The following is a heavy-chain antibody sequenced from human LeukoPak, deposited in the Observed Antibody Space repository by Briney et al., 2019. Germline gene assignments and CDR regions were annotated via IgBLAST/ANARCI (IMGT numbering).Heavy chain of an antibody. CDR3: ARDRTPGYYYDSSGYYGPDY. V-gene: IGHV1-18*01. D-gene: IGHD3-22*01. CDR2: ISAYNGNT. Sequence: ASVKVSCKDSGYTFTSYGISWVRQAPGQGLEWMGWISAYNGNTNYAQKLQGRVTMTTDTSTSTAYMELRSLRSDDTAVYYCARDRTPGYYYDSSGYYGPDYWGQGTLVTVSS. J-gene: IGHJ4*02. CDR1: GYTFTSYG.